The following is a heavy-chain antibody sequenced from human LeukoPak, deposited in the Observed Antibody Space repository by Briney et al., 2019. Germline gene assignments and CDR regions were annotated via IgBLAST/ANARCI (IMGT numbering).Heavy chain of an antibody. D-gene: IGHD2-15*01. CDR3: ARVLRYCSGGSCYDLDY. Sequence: PGGSLRLSCAASGFSFSDHYMSWVRQAPGKGLEWISYLSSRSTYAFYADSVKGRFAISRDDAKNSLYLQMNSLRDEDTAVYYCARVLRYCSGGSCYDLDYWGQGTLVTVSS. V-gene: IGHV3-11*06. J-gene: IGHJ4*02. CDR2: LSSRSTYA. CDR1: GFSFSDHY.